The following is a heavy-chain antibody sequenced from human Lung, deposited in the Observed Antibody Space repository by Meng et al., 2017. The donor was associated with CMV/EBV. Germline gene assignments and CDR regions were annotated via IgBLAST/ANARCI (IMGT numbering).Heavy chain of an antibody. CDR1: GYSISSGYY. D-gene: IGHD2-21*01. J-gene: IGHJ2*01. CDR2: IYHSGDT. Sequence: SETXSLTCTVSGYSISSGYYWGWVRQPPGKELEWIGSIYHSGDTYYNPSLKNRVTIAADTSKNQFSLKVTSMTAADTAVYYCALAYCGGDCFYGYFEVWSRGXLVTVSS. V-gene: IGHV4-38-2*02. CDR3: ALAYCGGDCFYGYFEV.